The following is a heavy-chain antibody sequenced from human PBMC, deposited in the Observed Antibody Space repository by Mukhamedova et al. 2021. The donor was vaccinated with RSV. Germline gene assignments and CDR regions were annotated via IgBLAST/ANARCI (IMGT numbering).Heavy chain of an antibody. CDR3: ARNFYGSGLALGF. Sequence: GKGLEWIGYIYYSGSTNYNPSLKSRVTISVDTSKNQFSLKLSSVTAADTAVYYCARNFYGSGLALGFWGQGTLATASS. D-gene: IGHD3-10*01. V-gene: IGHV4-59*13. CDR2: IYYSGST. J-gene: IGHJ4*02.